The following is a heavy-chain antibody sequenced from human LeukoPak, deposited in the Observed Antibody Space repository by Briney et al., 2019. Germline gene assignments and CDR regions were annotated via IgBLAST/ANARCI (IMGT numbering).Heavy chain of an antibody. V-gene: IGHV1-18*01. CDR1: GGTFSSYA. CDR3: ARAGWNDSFDY. D-gene: IGHD1-1*01. J-gene: IGHJ4*02. CDR2: ISANNNNT. Sequence: GASVKVSCKASGGTFSSYAISWVRQAPGQGLEWMGWISANNNNTDNVQKLQGRVTMTTDTSTSTAYMELSSLRSEDTAVYYCARAGWNDSFDYWGQGTLVTVSS.